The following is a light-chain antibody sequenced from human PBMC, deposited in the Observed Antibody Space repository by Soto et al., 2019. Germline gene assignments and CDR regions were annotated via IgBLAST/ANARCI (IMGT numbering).Light chain of an antibody. CDR2: LGS. Sequence: DIAMTQSPLSLSVTPGEPASFSCRSSQSLLHSNGFNFFDWYLQKPGQSPQLLIYLGSNRASGVPDRFRGSASGTDFTLKISRVEAEDVGVYYCMQALQTPYTFGQGTKLEIK. CDR3: MQALQTPYT. V-gene: IGKV2-28*01. J-gene: IGKJ2*01. CDR1: QSLLHSNGFNF.